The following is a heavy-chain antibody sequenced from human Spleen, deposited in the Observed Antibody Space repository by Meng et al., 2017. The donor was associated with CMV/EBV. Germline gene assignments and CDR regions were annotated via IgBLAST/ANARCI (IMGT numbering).Heavy chain of an antibody. CDR2: INPSGGST. V-gene: IGHV1-46*01. Sequence: YYMHWVRQAPGQGLEWMGIINPSGGSTSYAQKFQGRVTMTRDTSTSTVYMELSSLRSEDTAVYYCAREGRYYDILTGYYPPVQPPDYWGQGTLVTVSS. CDR1: YY. D-gene: IGHD3-9*01. J-gene: IGHJ4*02. CDR3: AREGRYYDILTGYYPPVQPPDY.